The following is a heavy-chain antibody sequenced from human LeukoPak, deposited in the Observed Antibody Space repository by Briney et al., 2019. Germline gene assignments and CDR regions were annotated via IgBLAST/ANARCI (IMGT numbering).Heavy chain of an antibody. CDR1: GSTFSRHS. J-gene: IGHJ4*02. D-gene: IGHD5-18*01. CDR3: AAYNYGYLADY. Sequence: GGSLRLSCAASGSTFSRHSMNWVRQAPGKGLQWVASIDSRSAYIYYADSVKGRFIISRDNAETSLYLHMNSLRAEDTAVYYCAAYNYGYLADYWGQGTLVTVSS. CDR2: IDSRSAYI. V-gene: IGHV3-21*01.